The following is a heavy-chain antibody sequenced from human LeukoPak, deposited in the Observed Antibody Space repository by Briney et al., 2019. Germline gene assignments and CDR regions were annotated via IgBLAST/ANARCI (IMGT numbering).Heavy chain of an antibody. Sequence: PGGSLRLSCAASGFTFSSYAMHWVRQAPGKGLEWVAVISYDGSNKYYADSVKGRFTISRDNSKNTLYLQMNSLRAEDTAVYYCARVPAQYSGYVGAFDIWGQGTMVTVSS. D-gene: IGHD5-12*01. CDR2: ISYDGSNK. V-gene: IGHV3-30-3*01. CDR3: ARVPAQYSGYVGAFDI. CDR1: GFTFSSYA. J-gene: IGHJ3*02.